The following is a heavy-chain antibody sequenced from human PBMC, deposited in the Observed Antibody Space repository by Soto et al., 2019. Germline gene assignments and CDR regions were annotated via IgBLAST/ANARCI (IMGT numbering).Heavy chain of an antibody. J-gene: IGHJ4*02. CDR3: AKGASTTVFAFNDY. V-gene: IGHV3-9*01. D-gene: IGHD4-17*01. CDR1: GFIFDEYA. CDR2: ISWNSGNI. Sequence: EVQLVESGGGLVQPGRSLRLSCAASGFIFDEYAMHWVRQAPGKGLEWVSSISWNSGNIGYADSVKGRFTISRDNAKNSLYLQMNSVGGEDTALYYCAKGASTTVFAFNDYWGQGTLVTVSS.